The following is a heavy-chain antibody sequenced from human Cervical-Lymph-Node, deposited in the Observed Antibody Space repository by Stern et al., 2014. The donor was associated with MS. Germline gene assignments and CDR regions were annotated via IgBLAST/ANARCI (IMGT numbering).Heavy chain of an antibody. J-gene: IGHJ6*02. Sequence: EQLEESGAEVKKPGSSVKVSCKASGGTFSSYAISWVRQAPRQGLEWMGGIIPIFGTANYAQKFQGRVTITADESTSTAYMELSSLRSEDTAVYYCARGYDSSGYYLGYYGMDVWGQGTTVTVSS. CDR2: IIPIFGTA. CDR3: ARGYDSSGYYLGYYGMDV. D-gene: IGHD3-22*01. V-gene: IGHV1-69*01. CDR1: GGTFSSYA.